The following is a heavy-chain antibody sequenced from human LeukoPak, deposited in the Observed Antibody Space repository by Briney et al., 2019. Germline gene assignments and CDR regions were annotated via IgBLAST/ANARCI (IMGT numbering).Heavy chain of an antibody. CDR1: GGTFSSYA. Sequence: ASVKVSCKASGGTFSSYAISWVRQAPGQGLEWMGGIIPIFGTANYAQKFQGRVTITTDESTSTAYMELSSLRSEDTAVYYCASEGAPPQQSRRLPRTYGQHFDYWGQGTLVTVSS. CDR2: IIPIFGTA. J-gene: IGHJ4*02. V-gene: IGHV1-69*05. CDR3: ASEGAPPQQSRRLPRTYGQHFDY. D-gene: IGHD3-10*01.